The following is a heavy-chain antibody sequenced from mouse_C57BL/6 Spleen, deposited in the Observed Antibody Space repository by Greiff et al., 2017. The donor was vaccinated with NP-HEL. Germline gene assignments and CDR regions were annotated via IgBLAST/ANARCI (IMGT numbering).Heavy chain of an antibody. CDR1: GYAFSSSW. CDR3: ARGGRTNYWYFDV. V-gene: IGHV1-82*01. J-gene: IGHJ1*03. CDR2: IYPGDGDT. Sequence: QVQLQQSGPELVKPGASVKISCKASGYAFSSSWMNWVKQRPGKGLEWIGRIYPGDGDTNYNGKFKGKATLTADKSSSTAYMQLSSLTSEDSAVYFCARGGRTNYWYFDVWGTGTTVTVSS.